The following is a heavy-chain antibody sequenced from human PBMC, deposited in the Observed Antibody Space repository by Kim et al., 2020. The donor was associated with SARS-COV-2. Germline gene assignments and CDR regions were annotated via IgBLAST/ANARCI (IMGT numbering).Heavy chain of an antibody. Sequence: GGSLRLSCAASGFTFSSYDMHWVRQAPGKGLEWVSFIWYDGSNKFYADSVKGRFTISRDNSKNTLYLQMNSLRAEDTAVYYCARVGSDSADACDIWCQGT. CDR1: GFTFSSYD. D-gene: IGHD1-26*01. J-gene: IGHJ3*02. V-gene: IGHV3-33*08. CDR3: ARVGSDSADACDI. CDR2: IWYDGSNK.